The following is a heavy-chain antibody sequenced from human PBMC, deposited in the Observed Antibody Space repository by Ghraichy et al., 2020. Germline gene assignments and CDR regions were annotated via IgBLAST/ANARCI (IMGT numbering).Heavy chain of an antibody. CDR2: ISGSGGST. J-gene: IGHJ4*02. Sequence: GESLNISCAASGFTFSSYAMSWVRQAPGKGLEWVSAISGSGGSTYYADSVKGRFTISRDNSKNTLYLQMNSLRAEDTAVYYCAKGGRPGLGSGWNRFDYWGQGTLVTVSS. V-gene: IGHV3-23*01. CDR3: AKGGRPGLGSGWNRFDY. CDR1: GFTFSSYA. D-gene: IGHD6-19*01.